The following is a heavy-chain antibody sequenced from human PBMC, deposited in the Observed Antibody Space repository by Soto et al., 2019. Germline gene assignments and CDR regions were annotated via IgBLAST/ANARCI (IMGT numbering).Heavy chain of an antibody. CDR2: TNGNLGTG. D-gene: IGHD3-10*01. J-gene: IGHJ4*02. CDR1: GGTFSSYP. V-gene: IGHV1-69*06. CDR3: ARRDSHGFFRYFDN. Sequence: QVQLVQSGAEVKRPGSSVKVSCKASGGTFSSYPISWVRQAPGQGLEWMGGTNGNLGTGNYAQKVRGRLTITTDISTTTAYMELSSLTSEYTAVYYCARRDSHGFFRYFDNWGQGTLVTVSS.